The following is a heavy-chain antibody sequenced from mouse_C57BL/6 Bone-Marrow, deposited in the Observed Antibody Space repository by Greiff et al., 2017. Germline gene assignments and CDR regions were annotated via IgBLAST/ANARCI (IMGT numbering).Heavy chain of an antibody. V-gene: IGHV1-69*01. CDR3: AIDGYTWFAY. J-gene: IGHJ3*01. CDR1: GYTFTSYW. CDR2: IDPSDSYT. D-gene: IGHD2-3*01. Sequence: QVQLKQSGAELVMPGASVKLSCKASGYTFTSYWMHWVKQRPGQGLEWIGEIDPSDSYTNYNQKFKGKSTLTVDKSSSTAYMQLSSRTSEDSAVYYCAIDGYTWFAYWGQGTLVTVSA.